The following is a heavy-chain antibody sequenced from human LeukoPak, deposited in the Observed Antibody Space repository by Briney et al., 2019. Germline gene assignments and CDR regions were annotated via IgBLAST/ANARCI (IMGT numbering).Heavy chain of an antibody. J-gene: IGHJ6*03. CDR2: ISGSGVGT. D-gene: IGHD5-18*01. V-gene: IGHV3-23*01. CDR1: GFTSSSYG. Sequence: GGSLRLSCAAAGFTSSSYGMSWVRQAPGKGLEWVSGISGSGVGTYYADSVKGRFTTSRDNSKNTLYLQMNSLRAEDTAVYYCAKGIRGYAYYYMDVWGKGTTVAISS. CDR3: AKGIRGYAYYYMDV.